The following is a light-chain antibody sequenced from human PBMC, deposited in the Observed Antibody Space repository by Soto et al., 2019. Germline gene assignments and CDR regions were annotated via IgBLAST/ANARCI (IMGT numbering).Light chain of an antibody. J-gene: IGLJ1*01. CDR3: CSYAGSSTYV. CDR1: SSDVGSYNL. V-gene: IGLV2-23*02. Sequence: VLTQPASVSGSPGQSITISCTGTSSDVGSYNLVSWYQQHPGKAPKLMIYEVSKRPSGVSNRFSGSKSGNTASLTISGLQAEDEADYYCCSYAGSSTYVFGTGTRSPS. CDR2: EVS.